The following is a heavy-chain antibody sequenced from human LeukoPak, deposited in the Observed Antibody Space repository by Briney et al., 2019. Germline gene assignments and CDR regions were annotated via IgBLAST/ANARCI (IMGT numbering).Heavy chain of an antibody. CDR1: GFTFSDYY. CDR3: ARGGFETLYAP. Sequence: GGSLRLSCAASGFTFSDYYMSWIRQAPGKGLEWISYISTSSGYTNYADSVKGRFTISRDNAKNSLYLQMNSLRAEDTAVYYCARGGFETLYAPWGQGTLVTVSS. D-gene: IGHD2-8*01. V-gene: IGHV3-11*06. CDR2: ISTSSGYT. J-gene: IGHJ5*02.